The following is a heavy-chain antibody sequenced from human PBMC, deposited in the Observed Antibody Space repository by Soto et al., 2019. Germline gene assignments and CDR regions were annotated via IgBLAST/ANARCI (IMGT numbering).Heavy chain of an antibody. J-gene: IGHJ5*02. Sequence: SETLSLTCTVSGGSISSYYWSWIRQPPGKGLDWIGYIYYSGSTNYNPSLKSRVTISVDTSKNQFSLKLSSVTAADTAVYYCARVAVYYYGSGSYFIGWFDPWGQGTLVTVSS. D-gene: IGHD3-10*01. CDR3: ARVAVYYYGSGSYFIGWFDP. CDR2: IYYSGST. V-gene: IGHV4-59*01. CDR1: GGSISSYY.